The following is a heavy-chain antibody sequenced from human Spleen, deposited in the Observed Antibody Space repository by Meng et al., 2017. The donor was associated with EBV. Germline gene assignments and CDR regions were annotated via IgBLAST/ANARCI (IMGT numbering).Heavy chain of an antibody. CDR1: GFTFSKFA. Sequence: DVQLVESGGGLVQPGGSLRLSCTASGFTFSKFAMYWVRQAPGRGLEWVSAIRGRGQDTDYSDSVKGRFTISRDNPGNTLYLQMNSLRAEDTGVYFCSRDLAGPFDDWGQGTLVTVSS. J-gene: IGHJ4*02. CDR2: IRGRGQDT. V-gene: IGHV3-23*04. CDR3: SRDLAGPFDD.